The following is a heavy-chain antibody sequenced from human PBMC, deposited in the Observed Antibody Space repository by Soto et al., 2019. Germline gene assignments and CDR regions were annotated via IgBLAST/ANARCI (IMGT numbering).Heavy chain of an antibody. CDR3: ARDCDYLWGSLYY. CDR1: GFAISSCG. Sequence: GRPLRLSRAASGFAISSCGMQWVRPATGKGLEWVAVIWYDGSNKYYADSVKGRFTISRDNSKNTLYLQMNSLRAEDTSLYYWARDCDYLWGSLYYWGQGT. V-gene: IGHV3-33*01. CDR2: IWYDGSNK. J-gene: IGHJ4*02. D-gene: IGHD3-16*01.